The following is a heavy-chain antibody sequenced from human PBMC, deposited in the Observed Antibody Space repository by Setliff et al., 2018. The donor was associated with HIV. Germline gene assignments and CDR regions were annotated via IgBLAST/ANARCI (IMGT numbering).Heavy chain of an antibody. CDR3: KRDCRVGWVFTYGMDV. CDR1: GFFFSSYA. D-gene: IGHD6-13*01. Sequence: GGSLRLSCAASGFFFSSYAMHWVRQDPGKGVEWVAVMSYDGNNKYYADSVKGRFTISRDNSKDTRFLQMNSLRPEYTAVYYCKRDCRVGWVFTYGMDVWGQGTTVTVSS. CDR2: MSYDGNNK. J-gene: IGHJ6*02. V-gene: IGHV3-30*01.